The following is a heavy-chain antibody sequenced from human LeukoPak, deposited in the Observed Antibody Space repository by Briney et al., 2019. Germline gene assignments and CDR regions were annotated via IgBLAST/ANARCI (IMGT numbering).Heavy chain of an antibody. V-gene: IGHV1-2*02. CDR1: GYTFTGYY. CDR3: ARGSGITIFGVVIIRWFDP. J-gene: IGHJ5*02. D-gene: IGHD3-3*01. CDR2: INPNSGGT. Sequence: ASVKVSCKASGYTFTGYYMHWVRQAPGQGLEWMGWINPNSGGTNYAQKFQGRVTMTRDTSISTAYMELSSLRSEDTAVYYCARGSGITIFGVVIIRWFDPWGQGTLVTVSS.